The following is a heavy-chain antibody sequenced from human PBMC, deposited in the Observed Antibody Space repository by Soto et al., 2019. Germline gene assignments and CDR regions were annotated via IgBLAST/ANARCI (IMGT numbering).Heavy chain of an antibody. Sequence: GGSLRLSCAASGIMFCRYAMRWVRLAPGKGLEWVAVVGPGGASTYYADSVRGRFTISRDNSKNTLYLQMNSLRAADTAVYFCARSYYYDSTYYYQNIDYWGPGTMVTVSS. CDR2: VGPGGAST. J-gene: IGHJ4*02. CDR1: GIMFCRYA. CDR3: ARSYYYDSTYYYQNIDY. D-gene: IGHD3-22*01. V-gene: IGHV3-23*03.